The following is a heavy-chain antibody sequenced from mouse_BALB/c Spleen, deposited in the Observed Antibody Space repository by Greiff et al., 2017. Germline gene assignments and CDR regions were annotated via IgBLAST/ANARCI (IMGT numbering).Heavy chain of an antibody. CDR2: IWSGGST. Sequence: VKLMESGPGLVQPSQSLSITCTVSGFSLTSYGVHWVRQSPGKGLEWLGVIWSGGSTDYNAAFISRLSISKDNSKSQVFFKMNSLQANDTAIYYCAKNKDYFDYWGQGTTLTVSS. CDR1: GFSLTSYG. V-gene: IGHV2-2*02. J-gene: IGHJ2*01. CDR3: AKNKDYFDY.